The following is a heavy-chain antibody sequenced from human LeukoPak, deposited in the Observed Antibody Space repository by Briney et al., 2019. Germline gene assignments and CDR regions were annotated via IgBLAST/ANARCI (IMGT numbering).Heavy chain of an antibody. Sequence: GRSLRLSCAASGLTFSNYAMRWVRQASGKWLEWVSVISGSGDGTFYADSVKGRFTISRVNSKDTLYLQMNSLRAEDTAVYYCANRYCSGGSCYMFDYWGQGTLVTVSS. CDR1: GLTFSNYA. CDR2: ISGSGDGT. D-gene: IGHD2-15*01. J-gene: IGHJ4*02. V-gene: IGHV3-23*01. CDR3: ANRYCSGGSCYMFDY.